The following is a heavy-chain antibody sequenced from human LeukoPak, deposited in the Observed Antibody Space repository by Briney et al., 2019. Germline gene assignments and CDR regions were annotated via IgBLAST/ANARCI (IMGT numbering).Heavy chain of an antibody. J-gene: IGHJ4*02. CDR1: GFTSSGYA. CDR3: AKVEKMYSSGWSFDY. Sequence: GGPLRPSCAASGFTSSGYAMHGVRQAPGKGLEGVAVISYDGSNKYYADSVKGRFTISRDNSKNTLYLQMNSLRAEDTAVYYCAKVEKMYSSGWSFDYWGQGTLVTVSS. CDR2: ISYDGSNK. D-gene: IGHD6-19*01. V-gene: IGHV3-30-3*01.